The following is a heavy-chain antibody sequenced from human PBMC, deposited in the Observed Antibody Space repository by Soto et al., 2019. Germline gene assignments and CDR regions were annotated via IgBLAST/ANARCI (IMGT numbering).Heavy chain of an antibody. CDR3: ARQLELQSWFDP. CDR2: IDPSDSYT. Sequence: GESLKISCKGSGYSFTSYWISWVRQMPGKGLEWMGRIDPSDSYTNYSPSFQGHVTISADKSISTAYLQWSSLKASDTAMYYCARQLELQSWFDPWGQGTLVTVAS. D-gene: IGHD1-7*01. V-gene: IGHV5-10-1*01. CDR1: GYSFTSYW. J-gene: IGHJ5*02.